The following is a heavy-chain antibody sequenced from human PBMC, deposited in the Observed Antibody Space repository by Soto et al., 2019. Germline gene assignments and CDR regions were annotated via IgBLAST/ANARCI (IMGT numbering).Heavy chain of an antibody. CDR2: IYYSGST. CDR3: ARESGVIQLTPYYYYYGMDV. V-gene: IGHV4-39*02. J-gene: IGHJ6*02. D-gene: IGHD5-18*01. Sequence: SETLSLTCTDSGGSICSSSYYWGWIRQPPGKGLEWIGSIYYSGSTYYNPSLKSRVTISVDTSKNQFSLKLSSVTAADTAVYYCARESGVIQLTPYYYYYGMDVWGQGTTVTVFS. CDR1: GGSICSSSYY.